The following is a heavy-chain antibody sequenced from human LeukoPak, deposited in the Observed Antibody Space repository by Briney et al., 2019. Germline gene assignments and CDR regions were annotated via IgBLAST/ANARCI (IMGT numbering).Heavy chain of an antibody. J-gene: IGHJ1*01. V-gene: IGHV1-2*02. Sequence: ASVKVSFKASGYTFTVYYMHWVRQAPGQGGEWMGWINPNSGGTNYAQKFQGRVTITRDTSISTAYMELSRLRSDDTAVYYCARDRDDSSGYLYFQHWGQGTLVTVSS. D-gene: IGHD3-22*01. CDR3: ARDRDDSSGYLYFQH. CDR2: INPNSGGT. CDR1: GYTFTVYY.